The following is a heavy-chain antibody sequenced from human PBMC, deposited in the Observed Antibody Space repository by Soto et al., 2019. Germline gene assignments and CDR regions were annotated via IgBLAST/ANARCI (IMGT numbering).Heavy chain of an antibody. CDR1: GFTFSNYA. Sequence: QVQLVESGGGVVQPGRSLRLSCAASGFTFSNYAMYWVRQAPGKGLEWVAVISYDGNNKYYADSVKGRFTISRDNSKNRLYRQMNSLRAEDTAVYYCARAGCDGGTCYTLVGLRYGMDVWGQGATVTVAS. CDR3: ARAGCDGGTCYTLVGLRYGMDV. V-gene: IGHV3-30-3*01. CDR2: ISYDGNNK. J-gene: IGHJ6*02. D-gene: IGHD2-15*01.